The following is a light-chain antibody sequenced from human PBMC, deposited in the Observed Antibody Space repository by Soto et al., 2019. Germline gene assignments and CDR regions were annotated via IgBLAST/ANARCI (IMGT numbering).Light chain of an antibody. V-gene: IGKV3-15*01. J-gene: IGKJ1*01. Sequence: EIVMTQSPATLSVSPGERATLSCRSSQSVGSNLAWYQQRPGQAPRLLIYGASTRATGVPARFSGSGSGTEFTLTISSLQSEDFGIYFCQQYHNWPPDRTFGQGTKVEIK. CDR2: GAS. CDR1: QSVGSN. CDR3: QQYHNWPPDRT.